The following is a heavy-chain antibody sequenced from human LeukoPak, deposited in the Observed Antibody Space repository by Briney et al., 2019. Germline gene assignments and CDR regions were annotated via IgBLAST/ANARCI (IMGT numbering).Heavy chain of an antibody. D-gene: IGHD3-10*01. Sequence: SVKVSCKASGGTFSSYAISWVRQAPGQGLEWMGRIIPILGIANYAQKFQGRVTITADKSTSTAYMELSSLRSEDTAVYYCAREGGSGSYHDQTLDYSGQGTLVTVSS. V-gene: IGHV1-69*04. J-gene: IGHJ4*02. CDR1: GGTFSSYA. CDR3: AREGGSGSYHDQTLDY. CDR2: IIPILGIA.